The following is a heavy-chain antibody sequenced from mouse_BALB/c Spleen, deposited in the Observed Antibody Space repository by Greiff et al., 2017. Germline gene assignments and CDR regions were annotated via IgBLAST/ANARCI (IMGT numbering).Heavy chain of an antibody. Sequence: EVKLVESGGGLVQPKGSLKLSCAASGFTFNTYAMNWVRQAPGKGLEWVARIRSKSNNYATYYADSVKDRFTISRDDSQSMLYLQMNNLKTEDTAMYYCVSHYGNFAWFAYWGQGTLVTVSA. CDR1: GFTFNTYA. CDR2: IRSKSNNYAT. D-gene: IGHD2-1*01. CDR3: VSHYGNFAWFAY. V-gene: IGHV10-1*02. J-gene: IGHJ3*01.